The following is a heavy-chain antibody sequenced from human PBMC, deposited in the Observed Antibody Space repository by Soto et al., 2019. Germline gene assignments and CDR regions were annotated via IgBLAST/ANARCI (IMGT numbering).Heavy chain of an antibody. Sequence: GASVKVSCKASGYTFTSYGISWVRQAPGQGLEWMGWISAYNGNTNYAQKLQGRVTMTTDTSTSTAYMELRSLRSDDTAVYYCARDPSVVAANTYYYYYYGMDVWGQGTTVTAP. J-gene: IGHJ6*02. CDR1: GYTFTSYG. CDR3: ARDPSVVAANTYYYYYYGMDV. D-gene: IGHD2-15*01. CDR2: ISAYNGNT. V-gene: IGHV1-18*01.